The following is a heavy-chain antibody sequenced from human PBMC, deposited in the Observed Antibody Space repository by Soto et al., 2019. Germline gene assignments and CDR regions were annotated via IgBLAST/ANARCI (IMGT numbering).Heavy chain of an antibody. Sequence: ASVKVSCKASGYTFTSYGISWVRQAPGQGLEWMGWISAYNGSTNYAQKLQGRVTMTTDTSTSTAYMELRSLRSDDTAVCYCARVKGSGYHNWFDPWGQGTLVTVSS. CDR3: ARVKGSGYHNWFDP. J-gene: IGHJ5*02. CDR1: GYTFTSYG. D-gene: IGHD3-22*01. CDR2: ISAYNGST. V-gene: IGHV1-18*01.